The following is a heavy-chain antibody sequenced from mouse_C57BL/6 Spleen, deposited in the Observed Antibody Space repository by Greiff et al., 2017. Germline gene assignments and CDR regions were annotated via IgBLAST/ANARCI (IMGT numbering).Heavy chain of an antibody. Sequence: EVQRVESGPGMVKPSQSLSLTCTVTGYSITSGYDWHWIRHFPGNKLEWMGYISYSGSTNYNPSLKSRISITHDTSKNHFFLKLNSVTTEDTATYYCARSYGNYDYAMDYWGQGTSVTVSS. CDR1: GYSITSGYD. V-gene: IGHV3-1*01. CDR2: ISYSGST. J-gene: IGHJ4*01. D-gene: IGHD2-1*01. CDR3: ARSYGNYDYAMDY.